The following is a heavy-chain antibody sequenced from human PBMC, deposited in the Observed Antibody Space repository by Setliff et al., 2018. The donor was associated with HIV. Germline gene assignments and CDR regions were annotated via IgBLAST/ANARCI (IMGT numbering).Heavy chain of an antibody. V-gene: IGHV4-34*01. D-gene: IGHD2-15*01. CDR3: ARNPCSGGSCPDAFDI. CDR2: INHSGST. CDR1: GGSFSGYY. J-gene: IGHJ3*02. Sequence: PSETLSLTCAVYGGSFSGYYWSWIRQPPGKGLEWIGEINHSGSTNYNPSLKSRVTISVDTSKNQFSLKLNSVTAADTAVYYCARNPCSGGSCPDAFDIWGQGTMVTVSS.